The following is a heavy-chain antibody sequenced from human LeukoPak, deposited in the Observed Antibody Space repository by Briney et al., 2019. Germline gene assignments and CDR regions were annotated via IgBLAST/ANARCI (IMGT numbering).Heavy chain of an antibody. CDR3: AREVVPTTRGVDAFDI. CDR1: GFTFSSYS. CDR2: ISPGSTYI. J-gene: IGHJ3*02. Sequence: GGSLRLPCAASGFTFSSYSMNWVRQAPGEGLQWVSSISPGSTYIYYADSVKGRFTISRDNAKNSLYLQMNSLRAEDTAVYYCAREVVPTTRGVDAFDIWGQGTMVTVSS. D-gene: IGHD2-2*01. V-gene: IGHV3-21*01.